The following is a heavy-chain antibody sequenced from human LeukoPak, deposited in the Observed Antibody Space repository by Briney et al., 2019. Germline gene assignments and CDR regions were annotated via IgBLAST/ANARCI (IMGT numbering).Heavy chain of an antibody. D-gene: IGHD5-24*01. V-gene: IGHV3-7*01. Sequence: GGSLRLSCEGSGFTFSSSYMTWVRQAPGKGLEWVANIKHDGSKQQYVDSVKGRLTISRDNAKNSLYLEMSSLRAEDTAVYYCARDKMGRDGYNLSRSWYYFDYWGQGTLVTVSS. CDR1: GFTFSSSY. J-gene: IGHJ4*02. CDR2: IKHDGSKQ. CDR3: ARDKMGRDGYNLSRSWYYFDY.